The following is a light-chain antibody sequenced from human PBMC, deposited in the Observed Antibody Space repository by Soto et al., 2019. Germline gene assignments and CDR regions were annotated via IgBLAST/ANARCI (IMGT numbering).Light chain of an antibody. Sequence: QSALTQPASVSGSPGQSITISCTGSSNTIGGYNVVSWYQQHPGKAPKVIIYEGIKRPSGVSNRFSGAISGSTASLTISGLQAEDEADYYCSSYTTRSSLGIFGGGTKLTVL. CDR3: SSYTTRSSLGI. J-gene: IGLJ2*01. CDR2: EGI. V-gene: IGLV2-14*02. CDR1: SNTIGGYNV.